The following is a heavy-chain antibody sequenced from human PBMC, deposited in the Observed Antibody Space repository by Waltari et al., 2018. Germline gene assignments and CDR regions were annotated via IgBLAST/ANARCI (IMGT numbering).Heavy chain of an antibody. J-gene: IGHJ4*02. CDR2: IRYDGSNK. D-gene: IGHD1-1*01. V-gene: IGHV3-30*02. CDR3: AKGWAWRIDY. CDR1: GFTFSSYG. Sequence: QVQLVESGGGVVQPGGSLRLSCAASGFTFSSYGMHWVRQAPGKGLAWVAFIRYDGSNKYYADSVKGRFTISRDNSKNTLYLQMNSLRAEDTAVYYCAKGWAWRIDYWGQGTLVTVSS.